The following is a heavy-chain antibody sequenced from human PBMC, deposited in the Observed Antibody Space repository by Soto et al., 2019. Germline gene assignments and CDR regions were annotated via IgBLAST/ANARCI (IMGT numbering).Heavy chain of an antibody. V-gene: IGHV3-23*01. CDR3: AKSFYRPNHTTPSGYFNP. Sequence: GVSLRISSSASGAPVSTNAMSGVRKAPGKGLEWVSAISAGGGGTYYADSVKGRFIISRDSSRQTLHLQMNSLRAEDTAIYYWAKSFYRPNHTTPSGYFNPWGRETLFTFS. CDR2: ISAGGGGT. J-gene: IGHJ5*02. D-gene: IGHD1-26*01. CDR1: GAPVSTNA.